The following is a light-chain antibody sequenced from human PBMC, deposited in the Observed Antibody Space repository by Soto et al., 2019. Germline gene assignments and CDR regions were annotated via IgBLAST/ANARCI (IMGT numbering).Light chain of an antibody. CDR3: HQSFVPPRT. V-gene: IGKV1-39*01. CDR1: QSVSSY. J-gene: IGKJ1*01. CDR2: AAS. Sequence: DIQMTQSPSSLSASVGDRVTITCRASQSVSSYLNWYQQKPGKAPKVLIYAASALQSGVPARFSGSGYGTDFTLTTDSLQPEAFATYYCHQSFVPPRTFGQGTKVEIK.